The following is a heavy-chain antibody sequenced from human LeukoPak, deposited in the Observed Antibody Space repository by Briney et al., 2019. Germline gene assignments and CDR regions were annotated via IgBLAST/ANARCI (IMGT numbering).Heavy chain of an antibody. V-gene: IGHV4-30-4*01. J-gene: IGHJ4*02. D-gene: IGHD4-17*01. CDR2: IYYSGST. CDR3: AREPTTKGY. CDR1: GGSISSGDYY. Sequence: SETLSLTCTVSGGSISSGDYYWSWIRQPPGKGLEWIGYIYYSGSTFYNPSLKSRITISIDTSKNQFSLKLSSVTAANTAVYYCAREPTTKGYWGQGTRVTVSA.